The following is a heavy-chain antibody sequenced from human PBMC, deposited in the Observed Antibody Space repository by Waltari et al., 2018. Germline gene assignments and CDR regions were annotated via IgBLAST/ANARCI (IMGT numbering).Heavy chain of an antibody. J-gene: IGHJ5*02. Sequence: QVQLQESGPGLVKPSETLSLTCPVSGGSISSYYWSWIRQPPGKGLEWIGYIYYSGSTNYNPSLKSRVTISVDTSKNQFSLKLSSVTAADTAVYYCARDLASAAHWFDPWGQGTLVTVSS. CDR3: ARDLASAAHWFDP. CDR1: GGSISSYY. D-gene: IGHD6-25*01. CDR2: IYYSGST. V-gene: IGHV4-59*01.